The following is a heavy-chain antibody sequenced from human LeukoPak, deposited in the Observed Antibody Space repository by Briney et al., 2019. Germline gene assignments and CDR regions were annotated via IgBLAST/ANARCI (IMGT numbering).Heavy chain of an antibody. CDR1: GYTFSNYG. D-gene: IGHD5-12*01. V-gene: IGHV1-18*01. Sequence: ASVKVSCKASGYTFSNYGINWVRQAPGQGREWMGWISTYKSDTNYAQKFQGRVSMNADSSTSTAYMELRNLRSDDTAVYYCARGPGDIVANIVIYYYYMDVWATGTTVTVSS. J-gene: IGHJ6*03. CDR3: ARGPGDIVANIVIYYYYMDV. CDR2: ISTYKSDT.